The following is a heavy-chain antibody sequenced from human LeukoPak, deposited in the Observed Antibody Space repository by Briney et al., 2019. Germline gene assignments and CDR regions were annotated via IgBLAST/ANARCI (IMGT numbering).Heavy chain of an antibody. D-gene: IGHD6-19*01. V-gene: IGHV1-69*13. CDR1: GGAFSSYA. CDR2: IIPIFGTA. Sequence: SVKVSCKASGGAFSSYAISWVRQAPGQGLEWMGGIIPIFGTANHAQKFQGRVTITADESTSTAYMELSSLRSEDTAVYYCARDLGRSSGWFVGVFMDVWGQGTTVTVSS. J-gene: IGHJ6*02. CDR3: ARDLGRSSGWFVGVFMDV.